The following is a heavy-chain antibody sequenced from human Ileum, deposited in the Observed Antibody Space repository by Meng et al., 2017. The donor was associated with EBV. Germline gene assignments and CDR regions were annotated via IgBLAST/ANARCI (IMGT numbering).Heavy chain of an antibody. Sequence: VALVESGGALVQPGGSLRLSCAASGFTFSSYWMHWVRQAPGQGLVWVSRTNEDGRITNYADSVKGRFTISRDNTKNTLYLQMNSLRAEDTAVYFCSRDLAGSDDDWGQGTLVTVSS. V-gene: IGHV3-74*01. J-gene: IGHJ4*02. CDR1: GFTFSSYW. D-gene: IGHD6-25*01. CDR3: SRDLAGSDDD. CDR2: TNEDGRIT.